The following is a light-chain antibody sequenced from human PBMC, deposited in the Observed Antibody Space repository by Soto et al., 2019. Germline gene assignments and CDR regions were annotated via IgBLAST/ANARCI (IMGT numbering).Light chain of an antibody. J-gene: IGKJ5*01. Sequence: EIVLWQSPDTLSLYAGDRATLSCRASQTVSGNYLAWYHQKPGQAPRLLIHSASSRATGIPARFSGSGYGTEFTLTISSLQSEDFEIYYCQQYNNWPITFGQGTRLEIK. CDR2: SAS. V-gene: IGKV3-15*01. CDR1: QTVSGN. CDR3: QQYNNWPIT.